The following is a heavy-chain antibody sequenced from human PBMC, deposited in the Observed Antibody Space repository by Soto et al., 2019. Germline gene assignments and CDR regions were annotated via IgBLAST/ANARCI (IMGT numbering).Heavy chain of an antibody. J-gene: IGHJ4*02. CDR3: ARESEDLASNFDY. CDR2: ISSTTNYI. V-gene: IGHV3-21*06. Sequence: GGSLRLSCAASGFTFTRYSMNWVRQAPGKGLEWVSSISSTTNYIYYGDSMKGRFTISRDNAKNSLYLEMNSLGAEDTAVYYCARESEDLASNFDYWGQGTLVTVSS. CDR1: GFTFTRYS.